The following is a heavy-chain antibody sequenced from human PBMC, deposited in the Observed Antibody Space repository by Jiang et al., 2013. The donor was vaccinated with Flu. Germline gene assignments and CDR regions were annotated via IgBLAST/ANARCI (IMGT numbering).Heavy chain of an antibody. CDR3: ARQGSRAFDI. CDR2: IYYSGST. Sequence: TVSGGSISSSSYYWGWIRQPPGKGLEWIGSIYYSGSTYYNPSLKSRVTISVDTSKNQFSLKLSSVTAADTAVYYCARQGSRAFDIWGQGTMVTVSS. J-gene: IGHJ3*02. V-gene: IGHV4-39*01. CDR1: GGSISSSSYY.